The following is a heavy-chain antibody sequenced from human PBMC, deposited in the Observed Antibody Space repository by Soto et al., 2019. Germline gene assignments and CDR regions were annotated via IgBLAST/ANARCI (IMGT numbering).Heavy chain of an antibody. CDR1: GFSLSTSGVG. V-gene: IGHV2-5*02. CDR2: IYWDDDK. D-gene: IGHD1-1*01. Sequence: QITLKESGPTRVKPTQPLTLTCTFSGFSLSTSGVGVGWIRQPPGKALERLALIYWDDDKRYSPSLKSRLTITKDTSKNQVFLTMTNMDPVDTATYYCAHRAGLQGNWNGGYFDFWGQGALVTVSS. CDR3: AHRAGLQGNWNGGYFDF. J-gene: IGHJ4*02.